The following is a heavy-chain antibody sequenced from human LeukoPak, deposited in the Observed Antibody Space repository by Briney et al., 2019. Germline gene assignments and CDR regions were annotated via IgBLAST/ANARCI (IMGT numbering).Heavy chain of an antibody. CDR3: ARTRVGDYVWGSYRYQYYFAH. CDR2: INHSGST. CDR1: GGSFSGYY. D-gene: IGHD3-16*02. Sequence: PSETLSLTCAVYGGSFSGYYWSWIRQPPGKGLEWIGEINHSGSTNYNPSLKSRVTISVDTSKNQFSLKLSSVTAADTAVYYCARTRVGDYVWGSYRYQYYFAHWGQGPLVTVSS. J-gene: IGHJ4*02. V-gene: IGHV4-34*01.